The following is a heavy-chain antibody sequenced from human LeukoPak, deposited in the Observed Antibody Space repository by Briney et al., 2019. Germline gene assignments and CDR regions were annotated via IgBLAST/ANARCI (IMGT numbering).Heavy chain of an antibody. CDR3: LSVGSSARGDY. Sequence: GGSLRLSCAASGFTFSSYEMSWVRQAPGKGLEWVSYISSSGSTIYYADSVKGRFTISRDNSKNTLFVQMDRLRTEDTAVYYCLSVGSSARGDYWGQGTLVIVPS. V-gene: IGHV3-48*03. CDR2: ISSSGSTI. J-gene: IGHJ4*02. D-gene: IGHD6-13*01. CDR1: GFTFSSYE.